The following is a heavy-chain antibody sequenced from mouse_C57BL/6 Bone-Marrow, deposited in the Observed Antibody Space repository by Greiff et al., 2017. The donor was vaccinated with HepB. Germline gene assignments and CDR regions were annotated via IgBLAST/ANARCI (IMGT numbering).Heavy chain of an antibody. J-gene: IGHJ4*01. CDR1: GFSLTSYG. D-gene: IGHD2-14*01. V-gene: IGHV2-5*01. Sequence: VKLVESGPGLVQPSQSLSITCTVSGFSLTSYGVHWVRQSPGKGLEWLGVIWRGGSTDYNAAFMSRLSITKDNSKSQVFFKMNRLQADDTAIYYCAKKVRNYAMDYWGQGTSVTVSS. CDR2: IWRGGST. CDR3: AKKVRNYAMDY.